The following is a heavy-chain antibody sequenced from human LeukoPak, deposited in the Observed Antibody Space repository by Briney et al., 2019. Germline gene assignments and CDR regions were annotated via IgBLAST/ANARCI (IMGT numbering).Heavy chain of an antibody. D-gene: IGHD1-26*01. CDR2: IYSGGDT. CDR1: GFTVSSNF. Sequence: GGSLRLSCAASGFTVSSNFMSWVRQAPGKGLEWVSVIYSGGDTHYADSVKGRFTISRDNSKNTLYLQMNSLRAEDTAVYYCARDIGGIFDSWGQGTLVTVSS. CDR3: ARDIGGIFDS. V-gene: IGHV3-53*01. J-gene: IGHJ4*02.